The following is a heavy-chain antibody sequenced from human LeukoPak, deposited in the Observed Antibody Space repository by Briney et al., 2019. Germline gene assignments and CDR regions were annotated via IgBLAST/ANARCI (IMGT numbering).Heavy chain of an antibody. Sequence: EASVKVSCKVSGYTFTEYYMQWVQQAPGKGGERMGLVDDEDGETKYEEKFQGRVTITAETATKTAYMELSSLRSEDTAVYYCATNLLGLRSYYDSSGYYSPDYWGQGTLVTVSS. V-gene: IGHV1-69-2*01. D-gene: IGHD3-22*01. CDR1: GYTFTEYY. CDR2: VDDEDGET. CDR3: ATNLLGLRSYYDSSGYYSPDY. J-gene: IGHJ4*02.